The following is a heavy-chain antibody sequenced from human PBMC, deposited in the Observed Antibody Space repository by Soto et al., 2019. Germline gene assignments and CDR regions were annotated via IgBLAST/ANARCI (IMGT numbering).Heavy chain of an antibody. Sequence: PSQTLSLTCTVSNGSIDNVYLCICFRKSPGKGLEWIGETSHDGVTNYNPSLEGRVTISIDKSKNQFYLDLNSVTAADTAMYYFARNGDCTRPGCIVGWFEPWGPGTLVTVSS. CDR3: ARNGDCTRPGCIVGWFEP. CDR2: TSHDGVT. V-gene: IGHV4-4*02. D-gene: IGHD2-8*01. J-gene: IGHJ5*02. CDR1: NGSIDNVYL.